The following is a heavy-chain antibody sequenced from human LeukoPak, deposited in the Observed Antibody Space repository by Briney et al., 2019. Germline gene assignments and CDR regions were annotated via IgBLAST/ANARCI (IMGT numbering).Heavy chain of an antibody. D-gene: IGHD3-10*01. V-gene: IGHV1-24*01. J-gene: IGHJ4*02. CDR1: GYTLTELS. CDR3: ATPLYGSGSYGPDY. CDR2: FDPEDGET. Sequence: GASVKVSCKGSGYTLTELSMYWVRQAPGKGREWVGGFDPEDGETIYAQKFQGRVTMTADTSTDTAYMELSSLTAEDTAVYYCATPLYGSGSYGPDYWGQGTLVTVSS.